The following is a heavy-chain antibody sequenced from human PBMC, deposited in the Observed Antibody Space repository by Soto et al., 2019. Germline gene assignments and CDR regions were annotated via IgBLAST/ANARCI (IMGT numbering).Heavy chain of an antibody. CDR1: GFTFSSYA. D-gene: IGHD6-19*01. V-gene: IGHV3-30-3*01. Sequence: QVQLVESGGGVVQPGRSLRLSCAASGFTFSSYAMHWVRQAPGKGLEWVAVISYDGRNKYYADSVKGRFTISRDNSTNTLYLQMNSLRAEDTAVYYCASGECRGWYEMGCDYWGQGTLVPVSS. CDR3: ASGECRGWYEMGCDY. CDR2: ISYDGRNK. J-gene: IGHJ4*02.